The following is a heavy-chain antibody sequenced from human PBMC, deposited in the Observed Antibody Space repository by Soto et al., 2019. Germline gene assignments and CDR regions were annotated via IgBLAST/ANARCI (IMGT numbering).Heavy chain of an antibody. J-gene: IGHJ4*02. CDR2: IYYSGST. CDR3: AREIDSTRHFDY. V-gene: IGHV4-31*03. CDR1: GGSISSGAYY. Sequence: ASETLSLTCTVSGGSISSGAYYWSWIRQHPGKGLEWIGYIYYSGSTYYNPSLKSRVTISVDTSKNQFSLKLSSVTAADTAVYYCAREIDSTRHFDYWGQGTLVTVSS. D-gene: IGHD5-12*01.